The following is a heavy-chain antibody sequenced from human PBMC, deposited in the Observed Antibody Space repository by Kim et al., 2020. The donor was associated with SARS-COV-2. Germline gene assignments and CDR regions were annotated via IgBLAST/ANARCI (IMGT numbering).Heavy chain of an antibody. Sequence: LSLTCAASGFSFSDYYMNWIRQAPGKGLEWVAYISSDGGSINYADSVNGRFTISRDNARKSLSLQMNSLTPEDTAVYYCVREPASWGQGTLVTVSS. CDR1: GFSFSDYY. CDR3: VREPAS. CDR2: ISSDGGSI. V-gene: IGHV3-11*01. J-gene: IGHJ5*02.